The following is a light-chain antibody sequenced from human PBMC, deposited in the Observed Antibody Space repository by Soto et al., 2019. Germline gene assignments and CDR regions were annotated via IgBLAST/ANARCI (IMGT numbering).Light chain of an antibody. CDR2: GAS. Sequence: EIVLTQSPGTLSLSPGERATLSCRASQSVSSSYLAWYQQKPGQAPRLLIYGASSRATGIPDRFSGSGSGTDFTLTISRLEPEDFAVYYCQQYGSSLGVPFGGGTKVEIK. CDR1: QSVSSSY. CDR3: QQYGSSLGVP. V-gene: IGKV3-20*01. J-gene: IGKJ4*01.